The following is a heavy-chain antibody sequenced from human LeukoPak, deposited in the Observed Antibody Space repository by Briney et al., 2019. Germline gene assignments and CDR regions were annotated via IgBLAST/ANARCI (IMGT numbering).Heavy chain of an antibody. CDR2: VSYDGINK. CDR1: GFTFSSYA. V-gene: IGHV3-30*04. D-gene: IGHD6-13*01. CDR3: ARESSGSSSWYYFDY. J-gene: IGHJ4*02. Sequence: GRSLRLSCAASGFTFSSYAMHWVRQAPGKGLEWVAVVSYDGINKYYADSVKGRFTISRDNSKNTLYLTMNSLRAEDTAVYYCARESSGSSSWYYFDYWGPGTLVTVSP.